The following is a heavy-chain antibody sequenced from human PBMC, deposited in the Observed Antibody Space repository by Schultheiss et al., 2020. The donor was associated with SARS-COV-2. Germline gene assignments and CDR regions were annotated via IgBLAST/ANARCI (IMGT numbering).Heavy chain of an antibody. D-gene: IGHD1-26*01. CDR3: ARISPVGATRLYYYYGMDV. V-gene: IGHV1-69*05. Sequence: SVKVSCKASGYTFTSYAISWVRQAPGQGLEWMGGIIPIFGTANYAQKFQGRVTMTRNTSISTAYMELSSLRSEDTAVYYCARISPVGATRLYYYYGMDVWGQGTTVTVSS. J-gene: IGHJ6*02. CDR2: IIPIFGTA. CDR1: GYTFTSYA.